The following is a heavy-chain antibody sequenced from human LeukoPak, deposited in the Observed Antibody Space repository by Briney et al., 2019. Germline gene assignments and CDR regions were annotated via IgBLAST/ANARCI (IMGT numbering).Heavy chain of an antibody. D-gene: IGHD1-26*01. CDR3: ARVGAWDLQRVFEY. V-gene: IGHV3-7*01. Sequence: GGSLRLSCAASGFTFRAYWMTWARHVPGKGQELVANIKQEGAEKHYVESVKGRFTISRDNAKNSLYLEVDSLRVEDTAVYYCARVGAWDLQRVFEYWGQGTLVTVPS. CDR2: IKQEGAEK. CDR1: GFTFRAYW. J-gene: IGHJ4*02.